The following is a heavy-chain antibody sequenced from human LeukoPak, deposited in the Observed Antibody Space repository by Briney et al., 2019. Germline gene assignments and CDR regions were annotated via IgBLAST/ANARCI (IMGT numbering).Heavy chain of an antibody. J-gene: IGHJ4*02. D-gene: IGHD3-3*01. Sequence: PGRSLRLSYAPSAFTVTSYGIESVHHPPGKGLEWVAFIRNDGSNKNYAESMKGRLTISRDNSKNTLYLQMNSLRAEDTAVYYCAKDLTRYYDFWSGFDYWGQGTLVTVSS. CDR1: AFTVTSYG. CDR3: AKDLTRYYDFWSGFDY. CDR2: IRNDGSNK. V-gene: IGHV3-30*02.